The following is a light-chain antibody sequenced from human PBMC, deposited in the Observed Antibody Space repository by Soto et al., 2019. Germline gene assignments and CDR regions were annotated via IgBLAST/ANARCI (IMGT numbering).Light chain of an antibody. V-gene: IGKV2-30*01. CDR2: HVS. CDR1: ESLAYSDGNTY. Sequence: DVVMTQSPLSLPVTLGQPASISCRSSESLAYSDGNTYVNWFHQRPGKSPRGLIYHVSKLASGVPDRFSGSGSGTDFPLKISSXXXEDVGVYYFMQGTHLPPRFGEGT. CDR3: MQGTHLPPR. J-gene: IGKJ4*01.